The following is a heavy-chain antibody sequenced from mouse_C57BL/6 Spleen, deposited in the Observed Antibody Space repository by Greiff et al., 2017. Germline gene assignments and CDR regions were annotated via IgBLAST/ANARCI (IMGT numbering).Heavy chain of an antibody. Sequence: VQLQQSGAELVRPGASVTLSCKASGYTFTDYEMHWVKQTPVHGLEWIGAIDPETGGTAYNQKFKGKAILTADKSSSTAYIELRSLTSEDSAVYYCTRYGNYSAWFAYWGQGTLVTVAA. CDR3: TRYGNYSAWFAY. CDR1: GYTFTDYE. D-gene: IGHD2-1*01. CDR2: IDPETGGT. V-gene: IGHV1-15*01. J-gene: IGHJ3*01.